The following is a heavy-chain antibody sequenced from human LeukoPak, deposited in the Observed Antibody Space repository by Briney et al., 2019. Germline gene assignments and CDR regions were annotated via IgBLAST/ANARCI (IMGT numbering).Heavy chain of an antibody. CDR3: ARNKRDLLDLD. CDR1: GXSISSYY. D-gene: IGHD1-26*01. J-gene: IGHJ4*02. CDR2: ISSSGST. V-gene: IGHV4-59*01. Sequence: PSETLSLTCTVSGXSISSYYWSWIRQSPGKGLEWIGYISSSGSTNYNPSLKSRVTISVDTSKYQFSLKLSSVTAADTAVYYCARNKRDLLDLDWGQGTLVTVSS.